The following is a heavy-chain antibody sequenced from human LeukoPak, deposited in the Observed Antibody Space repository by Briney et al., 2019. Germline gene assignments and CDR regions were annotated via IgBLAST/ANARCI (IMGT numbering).Heavy chain of an antibody. CDR2: ISSSSSYI. Sequence: PGGSLRLSCAASGFTFSDSGMNWVRQAPGKGLEWVSFISSSSSYIYYADSVKGRFTISRDNAKNSLYLQMNSLRAEDTALYYCAKVPTYLNILTGFPFDVWGQGTMVTVSS. CDR1: GFTFSDSG. D-gene: IGHD3-9*01. CDR3: AKVPTYLNILTGFPFDV. J-gene: IGHJ3*01. V-gene: IGHV3-21*04.